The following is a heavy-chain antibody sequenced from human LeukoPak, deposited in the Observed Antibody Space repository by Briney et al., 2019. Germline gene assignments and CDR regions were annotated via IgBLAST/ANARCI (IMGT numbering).Heavy chain of an antibody. D-gene: IGHD6-6*01. Sequence: GASVKVSCRASGYTFTSYYMHWVRQAPGQGLEWMGIINPSGGSTSYALKFQGRVTMTRDTSTSTVYMELSSLRSEDTAVYYCASCIAARRGFDYWGQGTLVTVSS. CDR1: GYTFTSYY. J-gene: IGHJ4*02. CDR2: INPSGGST. CDR3: ASCIAARRGFDY. V-gene: IGHV1-46*01.